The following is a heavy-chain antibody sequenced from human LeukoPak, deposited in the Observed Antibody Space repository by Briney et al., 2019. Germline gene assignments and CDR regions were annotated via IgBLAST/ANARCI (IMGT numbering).Heavy chain of an antibody. CDR1: GFTFSSYE. D-gene: IGHD6-19*01. Sequence: PGGSLRLSCAASGFTFSSYEMNWVRQAPGKGLEWVSYISSSGSTIYYADSVKGRFTISRDNAKNSLYLQMNSLRAEDTAVYYCARAGNIAVAVLDYWGQGTLVTVSS. CDR2: ISSSGSTI. CDR3: ARAGNIAVAVLDY. J-gene: IGHJ4*02. V-gene: IGHV3-48*03.